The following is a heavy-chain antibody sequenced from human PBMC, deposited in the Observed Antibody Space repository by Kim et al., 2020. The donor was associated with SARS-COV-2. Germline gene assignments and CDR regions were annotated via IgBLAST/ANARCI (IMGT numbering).Heavy chain of an antibody. J-gene: IGHJ4*02. V-gene: IGHV3-23*01. CDR2: T. D-gene: IGHD6-13*01. CDR3: AKSVGGAAAFDY. Sequence: TYYAASGKGQVTIYRDKSKSTLVLEMNRLRAEDTAVYYCAKSVGGAAAFDYWGQGTQVTVSS.